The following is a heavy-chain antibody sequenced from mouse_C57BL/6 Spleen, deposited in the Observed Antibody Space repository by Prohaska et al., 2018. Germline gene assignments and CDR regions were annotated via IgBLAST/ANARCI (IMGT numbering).Heavy chain of an antibody. CDR1: GYTFTDYE. Sequence: QVQLQQSGAELVRPGASVTLSCKASGYTFTDYEMHWVKQTPVHGLEWIGAIDPETGGTVYNQKFKGKAILTADKSSSTAYMQLSSLTSEDSAVYYCAKGTGKGYFDVWGTGTTVTVSS. CDR3: AKGTGKGYFDV. V-gene: IGHV1-15*01. J-gene: IGHJ1*03. D-gene: IGHD4-1*01. CDR2: IDPETGGT.